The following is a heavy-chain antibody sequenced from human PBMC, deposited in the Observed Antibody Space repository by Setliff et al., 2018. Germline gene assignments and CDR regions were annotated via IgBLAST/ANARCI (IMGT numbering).Heavy chain of an antibody. CDR1: GDSFSNYA. Sequence: SVKVSCKASGDSFSNYAISWVRQAPGQGLEWMGGLIPMFSTPGYAQKFQDRVTITTDESTSTAYMELNSLTSEDTAVYYCARSPALLGIVYLDPWGQGTRVTVSS. CDR2: LIPMFSTP. CDR3: ARSPALLGIVYLDP. J-gene: IGHJ5*02. V-gene: IGHV1-69*05. D-gene: IGHD2-15*01.